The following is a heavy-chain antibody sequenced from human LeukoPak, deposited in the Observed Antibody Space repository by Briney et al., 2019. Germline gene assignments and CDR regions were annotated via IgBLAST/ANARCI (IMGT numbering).Heavy chain of an antibody. Sequence: PGESLRISCKGSGYSFTSYWISWVRQMPGKGLEWMGRIDPSDSYTNYSPPFQGHVTISADKSISTAYLQWSSLKASDTGMYYCACYSGVLNWFDPWGQGTLVTVSS. D-gene: IGHD2-15*01. CDR3: ACYSGVLNWFDP. J-gene: IGHJ5*02. CDR1: GYSFTSYW. CDR2: IDPSDSYT. V-gene: IGHV5-10-1*01.